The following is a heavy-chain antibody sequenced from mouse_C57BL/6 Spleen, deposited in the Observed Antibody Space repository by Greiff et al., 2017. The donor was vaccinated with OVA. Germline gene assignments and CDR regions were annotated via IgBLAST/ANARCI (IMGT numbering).Heavy chain of an antibody. V-gene: IGHV1-15*01. D-gene: IGHD2-5*01. CDR1: GYTFTDYE. J-gene: IGHJ4*01. CDR3: TGATYSNYIYAMDY. Sequence: QVQLKQSGAELVRPGASVTLSCKASGYTFTDYEMHWVKQTPVHGLEWIGAIDPETGGTAYNQKFKGKAILTADKSSSTAYMELRSLTSEDSAVYYCTGATYSNYIYAMDYWGQGTSVTVSS. CDR2: IDPETGGT.